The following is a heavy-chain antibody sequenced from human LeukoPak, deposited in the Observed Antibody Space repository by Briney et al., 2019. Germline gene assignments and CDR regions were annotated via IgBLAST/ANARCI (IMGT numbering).Heavy chain of an antibody. CDR3: ARDVGVNLLDFQYYFDY. V-gene: IGHV6-1*01. CDR2: TYYRSKWYN. D-gene: IGHD2-15*01. J-gene: IGHJ4*02. CDR1: GDSVSSNSAA. Sequence: SQTLSLTCASSGDSVSSNSAAWNWIRQSPSRGLERLGRTYYRSKWYNDYAVSVKSRITINPDTSKNQFSLQLNSVTPEDTAVYYCARDVGVNLLDFQYYFDYWGQGTLVTVSS.